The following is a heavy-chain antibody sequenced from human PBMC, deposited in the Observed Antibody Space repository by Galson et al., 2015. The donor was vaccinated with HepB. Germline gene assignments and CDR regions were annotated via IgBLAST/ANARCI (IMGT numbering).Heavy chain of an antibody. CDR3: AKSHRPYCSGGTCYLHYYAMDV. D-gene: IGHD2-15*01. CDR1: GFTFSSYA. J-gene: IGHJ6*02. Sequence: SLRLSCAASGFTFSSYAMTWVRQAPGKGLEWVSAISFNGGSTYYADSVKGRFTISRDNSKNTLYLQMNSLRAEDTAVYSCAKSHRPYCSGGTCYLHYYAMDVWGQGTTVTVSS. V-gene: IGHV3-23*01. CDR2: ISFNGGST.